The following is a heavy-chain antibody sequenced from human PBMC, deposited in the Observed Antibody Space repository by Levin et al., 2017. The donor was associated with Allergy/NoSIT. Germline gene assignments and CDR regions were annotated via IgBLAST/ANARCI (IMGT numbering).Heavy chain of an antibody. V-gene: IGHV1-46*01. J-gene: IGHJ3*02. CDR1: GYTFTSYY. CDR3: ARDSDHVTTVTTGAFDI. CDR2: INPSGGST. Sequence: ASVKVSCKASGYTFTSYYMHWVRQAPGQGLEWMGIINPSGGSTSYAQKFQGRVTMTRDTSTSTVYMELSSLRSEDTAVYYCARDSDHVTTVTTGAFDIWGQGTMVTVSS. D-gene: IGHD4-17*01.